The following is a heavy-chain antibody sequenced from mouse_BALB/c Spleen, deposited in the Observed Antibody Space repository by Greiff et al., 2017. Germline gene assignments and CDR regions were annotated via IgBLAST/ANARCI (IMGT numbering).Heavy chain of an antibody. V-gene: IGHV2-3*01. J-gene: IGHJ4*01. CDR3: AKLREESVYGSSYDYAMDY. CDR2: IWGDGST. Sequence: VKLMESGPGLVAPSQSLSITCTVSGFSLTSYGVSWVRQPPGKGLEWLGVIWGDGSTNYHSALISRLSISKDNSKSQVFLKLNSLQTDDTATYYCAKLREESVYGSSYDYAMDYWGQGTSVTVSS. CDR1: GFSLTSYG. D-gene: IGHD1-1*01.